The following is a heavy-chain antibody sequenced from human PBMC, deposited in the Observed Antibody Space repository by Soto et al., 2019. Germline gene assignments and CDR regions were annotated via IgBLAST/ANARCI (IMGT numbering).Heavy chain of an antibody. V-gene: IGHV3-30*18. D-gene: IGHD3-10*01. CDR2: ISYDGSNK. CDR3: AKEKLLWFGGFRSGMDV. CDR1: GFTFSSYG. J-gene: IGHJ6*02. Sequence: TGGSLRLSCAASGFTFSSYGMHWVRQAPGTGLEWVAVISYDGSNKYYADSVKGRFTISRDNSKNTLYLQMNSLRAEDTAVYYCAKEKLLWFGGFRSGMDVWGQGTTVTVSS.